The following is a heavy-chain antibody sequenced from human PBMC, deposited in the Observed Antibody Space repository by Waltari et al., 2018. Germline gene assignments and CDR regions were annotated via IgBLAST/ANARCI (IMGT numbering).Heavy chain of an antibody. CDR3: AKKSSYYYDSSGYYRHGMDV. CDR1: GFPFSSYA. Sequence: EVQLLESGGGLVQPGGSLRLSCAASGFPFSSYAMSWVRQAPGKGLEWVSAIRGSVVRTYYADSVKGRFTSSRDNSKNTWYLQMNSLRAEDTAVYYCAKKSSYYYDSSGYYRHGMDVWGQGTTVTVSS. J-gene: IGHJ6*02. D-gene: IGHD3-22*01. CDR2: IRGSVVRT. V-gene: IGHV3-23*01.